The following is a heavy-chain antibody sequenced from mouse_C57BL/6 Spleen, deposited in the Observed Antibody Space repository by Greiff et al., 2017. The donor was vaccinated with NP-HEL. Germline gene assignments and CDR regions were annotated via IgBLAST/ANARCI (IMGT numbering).Heavy chain of an antibody. D-gene: IGHD1-1*01. J-gene: IGHJ1*03. V-gene: IGHV3-6*01. CDR2: ISYDGSN. CDR1: GYSITSGYY. CDR3: ARDLEYYGSYWYFDV. Sequence: EVKLQESGPGLVKPSQSLSLTCSVTGYSITSGYYWNWIRQFPGNKLEWMGYISYDGSNNYHPSLKNRISITRDTSKNQFFLKLNSVTTEDTATYYCARDLEYYGSYWYFDVWGTGTTVTVSS.